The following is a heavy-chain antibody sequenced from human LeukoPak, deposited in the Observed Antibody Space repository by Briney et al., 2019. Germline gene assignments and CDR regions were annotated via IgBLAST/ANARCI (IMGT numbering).Heavy chain of an antibody. V-gene: IGHV3-53*01. Sequence: GGSLRLSCAASGFTVSSSYMSWVRQAPGKGLEWVSVIYSGGSTYYADSEKGRFTISRDNSKNTLYLQMNSLRAEDTAVYYCARDRWVLGSWRYGMDVWGQGTRVTVSS. CDR3: ARDRWVLGSWRYGMDV. CDR2: IYSGGST. J-gene: IGHJ6*02. CDR1: GFTVSSSY. D-gene: IGHD3-16*01.